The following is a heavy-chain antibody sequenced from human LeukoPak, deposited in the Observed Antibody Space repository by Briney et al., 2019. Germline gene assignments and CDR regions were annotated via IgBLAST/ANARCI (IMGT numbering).Heavy chain of an antibody. CDR2: ISGIGGST. CDR1: GFTSSSYA. V-gene: IGHV3-23*01. CDR3: AKDQTSSGYYPPEPSVDMDV. D-gene: IGHD3-22*01. J-gene: IGHJ6*03. Sequence: GGSLRLSCAASGFTSSSYAMSWVRPAPREGLEWVSAISGIGGSTYYADSVKGRFTISRDNSQNTLYLQMNSLRAEDTAVYYCAKDQTSSGYYPPEPSVDMDVWGKGTTVTVSS.